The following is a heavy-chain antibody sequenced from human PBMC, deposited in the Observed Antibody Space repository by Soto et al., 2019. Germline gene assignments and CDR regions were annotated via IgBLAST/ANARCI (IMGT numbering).Heavy chain of an antibody. CDR2: IIPVFGRV. CDR1: GGSFNTYA. J-gene: IGHJ4*02. CDR3: ADLSLGYCITTACPPDY. D-gene: IGHD2-2*01. V-gene: IGHV1-69*12. Sequence: QVQLVQSGAEVKKPGSSVKVSCKASGGSFNTYAISWVRQAPGQGLEWVGGIIPVFGRVTYAQRFQGRVTISADASTSTAYMELSRLRPDDTAMYSCADLSLGYCITTACPPDYWGQGTLVTVSS.